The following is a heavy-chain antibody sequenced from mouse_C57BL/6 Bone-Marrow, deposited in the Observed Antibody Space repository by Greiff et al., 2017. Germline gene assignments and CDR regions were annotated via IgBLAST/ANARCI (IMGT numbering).Heavy chain of an antibody. Sequence: VQLQQSVTVLVQPGPSVKLSCKASGYTFTDYYMHWVTHSPGHSLEWIGLVSPYNGGTSYNQKFKGKAILTAATSSSTAYIELHSLTSEDSAVYYCARAQALDYWGQGTTLTVSS. CDR1: GYTFTDYY. CDR3: ARAQALDY. J-gene: IGHJ2*01. V-gene: IGHV1-36*01. CDR2: VSPYNGGT. D-gene: IGHD3-2*02.